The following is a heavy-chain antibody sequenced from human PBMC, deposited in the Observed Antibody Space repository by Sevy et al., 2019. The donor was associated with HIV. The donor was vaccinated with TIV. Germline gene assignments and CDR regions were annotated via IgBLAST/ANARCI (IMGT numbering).Heavy chain of an antibody. J-gene: IGHJ4*02. D-gene: IGHD6-6*01. V-gene: IGHV3-74*01. CDR1: GFTFSSYY. CDR2: INGGGSDI. CDR3: FVRISGSSDIDY. Sequence: GGSLRLSCAASGFTFSSYYMNWVRQGPGEGLEWVARINGGGSDICYADSVRGRFTISRANTKNKLYLQMSTVRGKDMDDYYCFVRISGSSDIDYWGQGTLVTVSS.